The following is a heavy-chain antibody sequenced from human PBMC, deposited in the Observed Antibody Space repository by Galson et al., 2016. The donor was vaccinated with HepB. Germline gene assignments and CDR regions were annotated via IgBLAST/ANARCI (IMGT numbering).Heavy chain of an antibody. CDR3: TTDRGAVAEYGY. V-gene: IGHV3-15*01. CDR1: GFSFSSAW. Sequence: SLRLSCAASGFSFSSAWMAWVRQTPVKGLEWLGRIKSKTDGGTTDYATPVKGRFTLSRDDSKNMVYLQMNSLKSEDTAVYYCTTDRGAVAEYGYWGQGTLVTVSS. D-gene: IGHD6-19*01. J-gene: IGHJ4*02. CDR2: IKSKTDGGTT.